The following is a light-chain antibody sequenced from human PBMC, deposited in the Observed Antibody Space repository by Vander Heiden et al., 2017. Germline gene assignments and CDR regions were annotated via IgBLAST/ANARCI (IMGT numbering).Light chain of an antibody. CDR2: AAS. CDR1: QSISRY. CDR3: QQSYSTPLT. V-gene: IGKV1-39*01. J-gene: IGKJ4*01. Sequence: DIQMTQSPSSLSASVGDRVTITCRASQSISRYLNWYQHKPGQAPKLLIYAASSLQSGVPSRFSGSGSATDFTLTINNLQPEDFATYYCQQSYSTPLTFGGGTKVEIK.